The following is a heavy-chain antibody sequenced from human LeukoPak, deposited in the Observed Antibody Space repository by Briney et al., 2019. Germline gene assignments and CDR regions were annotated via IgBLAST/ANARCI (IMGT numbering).Heavy chain of an antibody. V-gene: IGHV3-21*01. Sequence: GSLRLSCAASGFTFSSYSMNWVRQAPGKGLEWVSSISSSSSYIYYADSVKGRFTISRDNAKNSLYLQMNSLRAEDTAVYYCARAAAGTFWFDPWGQGTLVTVSS. J-gene: IGHJ5*02. CDR2: ISSSSSYI. D-gene: IGHD6-13*01. CDR1: GFTFSSYS. CDR3: ARAAAGTFWFDP.